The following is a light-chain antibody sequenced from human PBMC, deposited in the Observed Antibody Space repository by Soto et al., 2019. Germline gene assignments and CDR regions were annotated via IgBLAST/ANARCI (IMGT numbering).Light chain of an antibody. CDR1: QSVSSSY. J-gene: IGKJ5*01. CDR3: QQYGSSLIT. CDR2: GAS. Sequence: EIVLTQSPGTLSLSPGERATLSCRASQSVSSSYLAWYQQKPGQAPRLLIYGASSRATGIPDRFRASGSGTDFTLTISGLEPEEFAVYYCQQYGSSLITFGQGTRLEIK. V-gene: IGKV3-20*01.